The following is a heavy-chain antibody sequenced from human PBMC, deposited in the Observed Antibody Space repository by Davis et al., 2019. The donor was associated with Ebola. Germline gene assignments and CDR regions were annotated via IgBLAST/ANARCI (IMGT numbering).Heavy chain of an antibody. V-gene: IGHV1-3*01. CDR1: GYTFGSYS. Sequence: AASVKVSCKASGYTFGSYSIHWVRQTPGQGLEWMGWINGGSGDAKYSQNFQGRVTITRDTSACTAYMEVRSLRSDDTAVYYCARDEDYWGQGTLVTVSS. CDR2: INGGSGDA. J-gene: IGHJ4*02. CDR3: ARDEDY.